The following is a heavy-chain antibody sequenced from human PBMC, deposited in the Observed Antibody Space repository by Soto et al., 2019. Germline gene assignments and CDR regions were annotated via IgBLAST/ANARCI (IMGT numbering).Heavy chain of an antibody. J-gene: IGHJ5*01. Sequence: PGGSLRLSCAASGFTFSHYYMSWIRQAPGKGLEWVSYISNSGGTIYYADSVKGRFTISRDNTKNSLYLQLYSLRAEDTAMYYCARGIAVAGTYWFDSWGQGTLVTVS. CDR3: ARGIAVAGTYWFDS. CDR2: ISNSGGTI. CDR1: GFTFSHYY. D-gene: IGHD6-19*01. V-gene: IGHV3-11*01.